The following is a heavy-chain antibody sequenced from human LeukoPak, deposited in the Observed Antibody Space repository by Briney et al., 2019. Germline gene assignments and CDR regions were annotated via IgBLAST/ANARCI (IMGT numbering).Heavy chain of an antibody. CDR3: AKVGVATINPDAFDI. V-gene: IGHV3-30*18. J-gene: IGHJ3*02. D-gene: IGHD5-12*01. CDR1: GFTFSSYG. Sequence: AGGSLRLSCAASGFTFSSYGMHWVRQAPGKGLEWVAVISYDGSNKYYADSVKGRFTISRDNSKNTLYLQMNSLRAEDTAVYYCAKVGVATINPDAFDIWGQGTMVTVSS. CDR2: ISYDGSNK.